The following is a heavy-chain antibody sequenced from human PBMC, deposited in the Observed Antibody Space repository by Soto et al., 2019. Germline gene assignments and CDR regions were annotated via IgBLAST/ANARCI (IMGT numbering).Heavy chain of an antibody. CDR2: IYATGTT. Sequence: SEPLSLTCTVSGASISGFYWSWIRKSAGKGLEWIGRIYATGTTDYNPSLKSRVMMSVDTSKKQFSLKLTSVTAADTAVYYCAREDMSGTYYFDSWGQGTLVTVSS. J-gene: IGHJ4*02. CDR3: AREDMSGTYYFDS. CDR1: GASISGFY. D-gene: IGHD1-26*01. V-gene: IGHV4-4*07.